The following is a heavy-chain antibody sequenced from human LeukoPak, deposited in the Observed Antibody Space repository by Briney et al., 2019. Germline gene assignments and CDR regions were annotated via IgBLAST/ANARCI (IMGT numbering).Heavy chain of an antibody. Sequence: TPSETLSLTCTVSGVSISTYYWTWIRQSAGKGLEWIGRVHGSGSTNYNPSLVSRVTMSLDTSKNQFSLKVSSVTAADTGMYYCARAPEFSSGWLLDCWGQGSLVTVSS. J-gene: IGHJ4*02. CDR1: GVSISTYY. V-gene: IGHV4-4*07. D-gene: IGHD6-19*01. CDR3: ARAPEFSSGWLLDC. CDR2: VHGSGST.